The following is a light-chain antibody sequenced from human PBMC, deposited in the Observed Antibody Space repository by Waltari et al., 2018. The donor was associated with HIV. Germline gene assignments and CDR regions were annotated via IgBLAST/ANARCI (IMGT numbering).Light chain of an antibody. V-gene: IGKV1-9*01. CDR2: LAS. J-gene: IGKJ4*01. CDR1: QAINNY. CDR3: QQADFYPVT. Sequence: DVQLPQSPSFLSASVGDRVTITCRASQAINNYFAWYQQKPGNAPKLLINLASALQSGVPSRFSGSGSGTEFTLTIRGLQPEDLATYYCQQADFYPVTFGGGTRVEIK.